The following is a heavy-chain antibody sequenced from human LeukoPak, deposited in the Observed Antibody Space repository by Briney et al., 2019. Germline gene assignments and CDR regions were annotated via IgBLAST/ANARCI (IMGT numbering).Heavy chain of an antibody. Sequence: GGSLRLSCAASGFTLSTYAMHWVRQTPGKGLEWVALISYDGSSQYYADSGKGRFTISRDRAKNTLYLQMNSLRVDDTAVYYCARDQSRREKPGYDAFDIWGHGTVVTVSS. CDR1: GFTLSTYA. J-gene: IGHJ3*02. CDR2: ISYDGSSQ. V-gene: IGHV3-30*04. D-gene: IGHD1-14*01. CDR3: ARDQSRREKPGYDAFDI.